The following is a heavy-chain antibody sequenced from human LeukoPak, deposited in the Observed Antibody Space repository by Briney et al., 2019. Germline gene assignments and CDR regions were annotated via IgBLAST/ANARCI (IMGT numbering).Heavy chain of an antibody. V-gene: IGHV3-13*01. CDR3: ARGYSYRFDY. Sequence: QSGGSLRLSCAASGFAFYNYDMHWVRQTGKDLEWVSVIAANGDSYYAGSVKGRFTISRDNGNNALYLQMNSLRDGDTAVYYCARGYSYRFDYWGQGTLVTVSS. J-gene: IGHJ4*02. CDR1: GFAFYNYD. D-gene: IGHD4-11*01. CDR2: IAANGDS.